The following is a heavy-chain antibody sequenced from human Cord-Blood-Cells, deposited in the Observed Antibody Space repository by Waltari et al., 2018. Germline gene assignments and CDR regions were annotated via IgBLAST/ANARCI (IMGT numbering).Heavy chain of an antibody. Sequence: QVQLVQSGAEVKKPGASVKVSSKASGYTFTSYAMHWVRQPPGQSLEWMGWINAGNGNTKYSQKFQGRVTITRDTSASTSYMELCSLRSEDTAVDYCARLRYDCWSGYHNDYDYGMDVWGQGTTVTVCS. CDR1: GYTFTSYA. CDR3: ARLRYDCWSGYHNDYDYGMDV. V-gene: IGHV1-3*01. J-gene: IGHJ6*02. CDR2: INAGNGNT. D-gene: IGHD3-3*01.